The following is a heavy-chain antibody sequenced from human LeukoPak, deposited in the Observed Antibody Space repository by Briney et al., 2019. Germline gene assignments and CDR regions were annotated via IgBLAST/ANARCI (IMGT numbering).Heavy chain of an antibody. CDR1: GYTFTSYD. J-gene: IGHJ6*03. CDR2: MNLNSGNT. D-gene: IGHD3-3*01. CDR3: ARAPTWSSTSYNYYYMDV. Sequence: ASVKVSCKASGYTFTSYDINWVRQATGQGLEWVGWMNLNSGNTGYAQKFQGRVTMTKNTSISTAYMELSSLRSEDTALYYCARAPTWSSTSYNYYYMDVWGKGTTVTVSS. V-gene: IGHV1-8*01.